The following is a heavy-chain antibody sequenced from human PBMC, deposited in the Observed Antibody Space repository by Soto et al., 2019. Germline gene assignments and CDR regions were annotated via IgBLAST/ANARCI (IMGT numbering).Heavy chain of an antibody. D-gene: IGHD2-15*01. CDR2: INYSGST. Sequence: QVKLQESAPGLLKPSTTLSLPCAVSGYSISSSNWWGWFRQPPGKGLEWIGYINYSGSTYYNPSLKSRLTMSVDTSKNQISLKLSSVTAEDTAVYYCARWYCSGGSCYEVDYWGQGTLVTVSS. V-gene: IGHV4-28*01. CDR1: GYSISSSNW. J-gene: IGHJ4*02. CDR3: ARWYCSGGSCYEVDY.